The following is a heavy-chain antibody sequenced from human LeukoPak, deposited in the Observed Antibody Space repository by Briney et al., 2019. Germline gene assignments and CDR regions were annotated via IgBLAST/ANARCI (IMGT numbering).Heavy chain of an antibody. D-gene: IGHD3-9*01. CDR2: INPNSGGT. J-gene: IGHJ4*02. CDR1: GYTFTGYY. CDR3: ARGGYDILTGYEDY. Sequence: ASVKVSCKASGYTFTGYYMHWVRQAPGQGLEWMGWINPNSGGTNYAQKFQGRVTMTRDTSISTAYMELRSLRSDDTAVYYCARGGYDILTGYEDYWGQGTLVTVSS. V-gene: IGHV1-2*02.